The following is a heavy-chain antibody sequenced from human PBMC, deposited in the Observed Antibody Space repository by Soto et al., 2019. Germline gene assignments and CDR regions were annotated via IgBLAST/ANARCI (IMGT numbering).Heavy chain of an antibody. V-gene: IGHV3-23*01. CDR3: AKDAYYGSGSYYYFDS. Sequence: EVQLLESGGGLVQPGGSLRLSCAASGFTFSKYGMNWVRQAPGKGLEWVSAISGTESSTYYADSVKGRFTISRDTSKNTLYLHMTSLRADDTAVYYCAKDAYYGSGSYYYFDSWGQGTLVTVSS. CDR1: GFTFSKYG. J-gene: IGHJ4*02. CDR2: ISGTESST. D-gene: IGHD3-10*01.